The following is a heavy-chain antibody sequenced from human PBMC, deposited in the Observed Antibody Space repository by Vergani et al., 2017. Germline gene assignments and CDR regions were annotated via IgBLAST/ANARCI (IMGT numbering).Heavy chain of an antibody. D-gene: IGHD2-8*01. CDR1: GFTFSSYA. CDR3: ARGKGYCTNGVCPYDY. CDR2: ISYDGSNK. V-gene: IGHV3-30-3*01. Sequence: VQLVESGGGVVQPGRSLRLSCAASGFTFSSYAMHWVRQAPGKGLEWVAVISYDGSNKYYADSVKGRFTISRENSKNTLYLQMNSLRAEDTAVYYCARGKGYCTNGVCPYDYWGQGTLVTVSS. J-gene: IGHJ4*02.